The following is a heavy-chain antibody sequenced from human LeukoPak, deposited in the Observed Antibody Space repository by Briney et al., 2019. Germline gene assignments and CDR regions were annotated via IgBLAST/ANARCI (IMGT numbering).Heavy chain of an antibody. Sequence: SETLSLTCAVSGGSISSGGYSWSWIRQPPGKGLEWIGYNYHSGSTYYNPSLKSRVTISVDRSKNQFSLKLSSVTAADTAVYYCARGGKPPRINWFDPWGQGTLVTVSS. J-gene: IGHJ5*02. V-gene: IGHV4-30-2*01. CDR1: GGSISSGGYS. CDR2: NYHSGST. CDR3: ARGGKPPRINWFDP.